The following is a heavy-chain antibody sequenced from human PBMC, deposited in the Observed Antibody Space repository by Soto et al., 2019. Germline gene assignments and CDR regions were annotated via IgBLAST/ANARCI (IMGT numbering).Heavy chain of an antibody. CDR3: ARDLGLLKSLFDY. J-gene: IGHJ4*02. V-gene: IGHV1-8*01. Sequence: ASVKVSCKASGYTFTTYDINWVRQAPGQGLEWLGWMDPNSGSTGYAQNFQGRITMTRNISRNTAHMELSSLQSEDTAVYYCARDLGLLKSLFDYWGQGTLVTVSS. CDR2: MDPNSGST. D-gene: IGHD3-16*01. CDR1: GYTFTTYD.